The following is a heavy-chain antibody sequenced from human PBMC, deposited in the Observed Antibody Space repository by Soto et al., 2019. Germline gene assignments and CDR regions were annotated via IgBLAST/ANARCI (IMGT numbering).Heavy chain of an antibody. CDR1: GYSFTSYW. CDR2: IYPGDSDT. Sequence: GESLKISCKGSGYSFTSYWIGWVRQMPGKGLEWMGIIYPGDSDTRYSPSFQGQVTISADKSISTAYLQWSSLKASDTAMYYCARQKAPALRIYYYYGMDVWGQGTTVTVS. CDR3: ARQKAPALRIYYYYGMDV. V-gene: IGHV5-51*01. D-gene: IGHD4-17*01. J-gene: IGHJ6*02.